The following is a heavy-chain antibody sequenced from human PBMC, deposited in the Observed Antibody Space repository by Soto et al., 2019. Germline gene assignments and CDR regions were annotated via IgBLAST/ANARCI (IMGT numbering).Heavy chain of an antibody. CDR2: IIPIFGTA. J-gene: IGHJ6*02. Sequence: SVKVSYKASGCPFSSYAISWVRQAPGQGLEWMGGIIPIFGTANYAQKFQGRVTITADESTSTAYMELSSLRSEDTAVYYCARKFPELSAYYYYGMDVCGQRTTVTVSS. D-gene: IGHD3-16*02. CDR1: GCPFSSYA. V-gene: IGHV1-69*01. CDR3: ARKFPELSAYYYYGMDV.